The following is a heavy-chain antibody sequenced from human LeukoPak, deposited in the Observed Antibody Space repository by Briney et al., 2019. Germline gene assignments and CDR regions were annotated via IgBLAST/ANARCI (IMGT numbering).Heavy chain of an antibody. CDR2: INGDGSST. CDR1: GFTFTNHW. D-gene: IGHD1-1*01. CDR3: IQVRVTTTRNAFDV. V-gene: IGHV3-74*01. Sequence: GGSLRLSCAASGFTFTNHWMHWVRQALRKGLVWVSRINGDGSSTNYADSVKGRFTISRDNAKNTVYLEMSSLRAEDTAVYYCIQVRVTTTRNAFDVWGQGTMVTVSS. J-gene: IGHJ3*01.